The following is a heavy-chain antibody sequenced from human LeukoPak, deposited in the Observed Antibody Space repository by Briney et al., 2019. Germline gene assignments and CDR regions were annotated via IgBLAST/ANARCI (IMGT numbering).Heavy chain of an antibody. V-gene: IGHV3-53*01. D-gene: IGHD1-26*01. CDR2: IYSGGST. J-gene: IGHJ4*02. CDR3: ARERGAY. CDR1: GFTFSSYG. Sequence: GGSLRLSCAASGFTFSSYGMHWVRQAPGKGLEWVSVIYSGGSTYYADSVKGRFTISRDNSKNTLYLQMNSLRAEDTAVYYCARERGAYWGQGTLVTASS.